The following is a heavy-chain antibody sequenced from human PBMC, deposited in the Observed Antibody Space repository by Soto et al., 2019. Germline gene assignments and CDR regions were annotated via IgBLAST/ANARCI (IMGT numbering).Heavy chain of an antibody. V-gene: IGHV5-51*01. CDR1: GYSFTSYW. CDR2: IYTSDSDT. CDR3: AIRGASQWLKF. D-gene: IGHD6-19*01. Sequence: PGEALKISCKGSGYSFTSYWISWVRQVPGKGLEWMGMIYTSDSDTRYSPSFQGHVTISADKSISTAYLQWSSLKASDTAIYYCAIRGASQWLKFWGQGTLVTVSS. J-gene: IGHJ4*02.